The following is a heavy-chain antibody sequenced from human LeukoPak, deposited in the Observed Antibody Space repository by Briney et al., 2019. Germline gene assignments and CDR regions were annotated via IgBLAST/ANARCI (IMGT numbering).Heavy chain of an antibody. D-gene: IGHD3-10*01. CDR2: IYYSGST. CDR1: GGSISSSGYY. CDR3: ASFYGSGSYYPKPDY. Sequence: SETLSLTCTVSGGSISSSGYYWGWIRQPPGKGLEWIGSIYYSGSTYYNPSLKSRVTISVDTSKNQFSLKLSSVTAADTAVYYCASFYGSGSYYPKPDYWGQGTLVTVSS. J-gene: IGHJ4*02. V-gene: IGHV4-39*01.